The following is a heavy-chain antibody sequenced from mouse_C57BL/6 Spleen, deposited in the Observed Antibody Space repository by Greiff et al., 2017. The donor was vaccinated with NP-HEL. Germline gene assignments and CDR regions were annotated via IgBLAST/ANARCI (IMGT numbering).Heavy chain of an antibody. D-gene: IGHD2-3*01. CDR2: IDPSDSYT. Sequence: QVQLQQPGAELVMPGASVKLSCKASGYTFTSYWMHWVKQRPGQGLEWIGEIDPSDSYTNYNQKFKGKSTLTVDKSSSTAYMQISRLTSEDSAVYYCARGGYDGYYVNYAMDYWGQGTSVTVSS. CDR3: ARGGYDGYYVNYAMDY. CDR1: GYTFTSYW. V-gene: IGHV1-69*01. J-gene: IGHJ4*01.